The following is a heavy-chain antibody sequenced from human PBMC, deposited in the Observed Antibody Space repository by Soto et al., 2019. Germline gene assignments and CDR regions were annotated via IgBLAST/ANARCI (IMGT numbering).Heavy chain of an antibody. CDR3: ARTVAGGYYYYGMDV. CDR1: GYTFTSYY. Sequence: ASVKVSCNASGYTFTSYYMHWVRQAPGQGLEWMGIINPSGGSTSYAQKFQGRVTMTRDTSTSTVYMELSSLRFEDTALYYCARTVAGGYYYYGMDVWGQGTTVTVSS. CDR2: INPSGGST. D-gene: IGHD6-19*01. J-gene: IGHJ6*02. V-gene: IGHV1-46*03.